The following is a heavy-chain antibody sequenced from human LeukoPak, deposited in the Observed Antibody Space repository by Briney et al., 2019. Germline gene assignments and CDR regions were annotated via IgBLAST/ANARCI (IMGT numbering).Heavy chain of an antibody. CDR2: IKQDGSEK. CDR3: AREGDDYVWGSYRTRPNYSDY. D-gene: IGHD3-16*02. J-gene: IGHJ4*02. V-gene: IGHV3-7*03. CDR1: GFTFSSYW. Sequence: PGGSLRLSCAASGFTFSSYWMSWVRQAPGKGLEWVANIKQDGSEKYYVDSVKGRFTISRDNAKNSLYLQMNSLRAEDTAVYYCAREGDDYVWGSYRTRPNYSDYWGQGTLVTVSS.